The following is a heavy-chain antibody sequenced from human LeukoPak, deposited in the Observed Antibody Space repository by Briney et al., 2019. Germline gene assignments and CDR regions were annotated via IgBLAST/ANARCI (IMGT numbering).Heavy chain of an antibody. Sequence: ASVTVSFKASAYAFTGYYIHWVRQAPGQGREWMGWINPNSGGTSYAQKFQGRVTMTRDTSISTAYMELSSLRSDDSAVYYCARRSGNTWTNDYWGQGTLVTVSS. CDR1: AYAFTGYY. CDR3: ARRSGNTWTNDY. V-gene: IGHV1-2*02. J-gene: IGHJ4*02. CDR2: INPNSGGT. D-gene: IGHD6-19*01.